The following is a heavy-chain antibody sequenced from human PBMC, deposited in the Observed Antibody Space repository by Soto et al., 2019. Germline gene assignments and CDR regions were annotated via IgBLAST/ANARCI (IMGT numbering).Heavy chain of an antibody. Sequence: SETLSLTCTVSGGSISSSSYYWGWIRQPPGKGLEWIGSIYYSGSTYYNPSLKSRVTISVDTSKNQFSLKLSSVTAADTAVYYCARGPLVYYCSSTSCYFRGSGGFDPWGQGTLVTVSS. V-gene: IGHV4-39*07. CDR3: ARGPLVYYCSSTSCYFRGSGGFDP. CDR1: GGSISSSSYY. CDR2: IYYSGST. J-gene: IGHJ5*02. D-gene: IGHD2-2*01.